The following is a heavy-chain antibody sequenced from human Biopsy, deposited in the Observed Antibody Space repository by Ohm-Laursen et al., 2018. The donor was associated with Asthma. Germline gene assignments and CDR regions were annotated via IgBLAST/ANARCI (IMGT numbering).Heavy chain of an antibody. D-gene: IGHD5-12*01. CDR3: AKRRGYSGHDNDY. Sequence: SLRLSCTASGFTFSSSAMSWVRQAPGKGLEGVSAITGSGGTTYYADSVRGRFTISRDNSKNTLYLQMNGLRTEDTAVYYCAKRRGYSGHDNDYWGQGTLVIVSS. V-gene: IGHV3-23*01. J-gene: IGHJ4*02. CDR1: GFTFSSSA. CDR2: ITGSGGTT.